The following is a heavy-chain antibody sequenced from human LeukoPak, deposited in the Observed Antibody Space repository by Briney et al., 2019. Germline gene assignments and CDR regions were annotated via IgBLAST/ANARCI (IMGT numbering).Heavy chain of an antibody. CDR3: ASQIPRRLPGTFDI. J-gene: IGHJ3*02. CDR2: INPSGGST. D-gene: IGHD2-15*01. CDR1: GYTFTSYY. V-gene: IGHV1-46*01. Sequence: ASVKVSCTASGYTFTSYYMHWVRQAPGQGLEWMGIINPSGGSTSHAQKFQGRVTMTRDTSTSTVYMELSSLRSEDTAVYYCASQIPRRLPGTFDIWGQGTMVTVSS.